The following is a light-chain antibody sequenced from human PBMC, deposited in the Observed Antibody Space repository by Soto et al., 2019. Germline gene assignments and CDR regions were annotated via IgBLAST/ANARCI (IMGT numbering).Light chain of an antibody. CDR2: DAS. V-gene: IGKV1-33*01. Sequence: DIQMTQSPSSLSASVGDRVTITCQASQDIGNHLKWYLQKPGRAPRLLIYDASNLEKGLPSRFSGGGAGTDFTLTISSLQPEDIATYYCQQYAGLPRTFGGGTKVEIK. CDR3: QQYAGLPRT. J-gene: IGKJ4*01. CDR1: QDIGNH.